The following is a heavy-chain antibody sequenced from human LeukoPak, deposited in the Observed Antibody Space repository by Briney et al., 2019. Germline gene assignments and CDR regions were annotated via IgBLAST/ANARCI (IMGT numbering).Heavy chain of an antibody. V-gene: IGHV4-4*02. CDR1: GGSISSSNW. CDR2: IYHSGST. Sequence: SETLSLTCAVSGGSISSSNWWSWVRQPPGKGLEWIGEIYHSGSTNYNPSLKSRVTISVDKSKNQFSLKLSSVTAADTAVYYCARVQYYGSGNYYVDYWGQGTLVTVSS. D-gene: IGHD3-10*01. CDR3: ARVQYYGSGNYYVDY. J-gene: IGHJ4*01.